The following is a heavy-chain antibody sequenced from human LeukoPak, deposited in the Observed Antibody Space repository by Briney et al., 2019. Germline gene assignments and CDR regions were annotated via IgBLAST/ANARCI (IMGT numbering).Heavy chain of an antibody. Sequence: GASVKVSCKASGYTFTSYYMHWVRQAPGQGLEWMGIINPSGGSTSYAQKFQGRVTMTRDTSTSTVYMELSSLRSEDTAVYYCARGSKWELLERVFDYWGQGTLVTVSS. CDR1: GYTFTSYY. J-gene: IGHJ4*02. D-gene: IGHD1-26*01. CDR3: ARGSKWELLERVFDY. V-gene: IGHV1-46*01. CDR2: INPSGGST.